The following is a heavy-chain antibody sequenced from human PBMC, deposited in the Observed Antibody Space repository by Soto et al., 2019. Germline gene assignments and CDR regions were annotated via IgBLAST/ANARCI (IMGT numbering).Heavy chain of an antibody. D-gene: IGHD6-19*01. CDR3: ARELAVAGPSGYYYGMDV. Sequence: ASVKVSCKASGYTFTSYGISWVRQAPGQGLEWMGWISAYNGNTNYAQKLQDRVTMTTDTSTSTAYMELRSLRSDDTAVYYCARELAVAGPSGYYYGMDVWGQGTTVTVSS. V-gene: IGHV1-18*04. J-gene: IGHJ6*02. CDR1: GYTFTSYG. CDR2: ISAYNGNT.